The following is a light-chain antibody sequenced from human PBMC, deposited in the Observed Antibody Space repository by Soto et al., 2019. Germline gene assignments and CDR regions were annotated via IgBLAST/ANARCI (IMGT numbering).Light chain of an antibody. V-gene: IGKV3-11*01. Sequence: VVFTHSPATLSLSPGERAALSCRASQSVSTSLAWYQHKPGQAPRLIIYDASKRAPGIPARFSGSGSGTDFTLTISSPEPEDFAVYYCQVRDVWPTFGQGTKV. CDR2: DAS. CDR1: QSVSTS. J-gene: IGKJ1*01. CDR3: QVRDVWPT.